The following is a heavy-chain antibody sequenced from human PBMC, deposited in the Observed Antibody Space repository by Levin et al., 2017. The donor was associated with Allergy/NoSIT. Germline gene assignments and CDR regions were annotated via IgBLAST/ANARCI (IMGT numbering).Heavy chain of an antibody. CDR2: ISTNGGST. Sequence: GGSLRLSCSVSGFTFSNYAMHWVRQAPGKGLECVSAISTNGGSTYYADSVKGRFTISGDNSKNTLYLQMSSLRAEDTAVYYCVRPIVVVPAATRATAFDIWGQGTMVTVSS. J-gene: IGHJ3*02. D-gene: IGHD2-2*01. V-gene: IGHV3-64D*06. CDR3: VRPIVVVPAATRATAFDI. CDR1: GFTFSNYA.